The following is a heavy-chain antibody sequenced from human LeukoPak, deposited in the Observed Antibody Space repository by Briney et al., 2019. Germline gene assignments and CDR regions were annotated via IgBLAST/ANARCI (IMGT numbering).Heavy chain of an antibody. CDR2: MNPNSGNT. D-gene: IGHD3-22*01. V-gene: IGHV1-8*01. Sequence: GASVKVSCKASGYTFTSYDINWVRQATGQGLEWMGWMNPNSGNTGYAQKFQGRVTMTRNTSISTAYMELSSLRSEDTAVYYCARDHYDSSGYLRGTDAFDIWGQGTMVTVSS. J-gene: IGHJ3*02. CDR1: GYTFTSYD. CDR3: ARDHYDSSGYLRGTDAFDI.